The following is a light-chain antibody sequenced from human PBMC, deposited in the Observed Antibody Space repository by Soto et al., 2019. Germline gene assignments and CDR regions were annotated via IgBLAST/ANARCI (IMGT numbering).Light chain of an antibody. CDR2: DVT. Sequence: QSALTQPASVSGSPGQSITISCTGTSSDIGDYDYVSWYQQHPGKAPKLLMYDVTNRPSGVSNRFSGSKSGNTASLTIFGLQAEDEGDYYCSSYTSSSTLVFGGGTKLTVL. J-gene: IGLJ2*01. CDR3: SSYTSSSTLV. CDR1: SSDIGDYDY. V-gene: IGLV2-14*01.